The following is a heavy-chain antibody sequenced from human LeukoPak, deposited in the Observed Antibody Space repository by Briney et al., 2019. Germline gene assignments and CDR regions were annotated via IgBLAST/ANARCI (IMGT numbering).Heavy chain of an antibody. J-gene: IGHJ6*03. CDR2: IWYDGSKK. Sequence: GGSLRLSCAASGFTFSSYGMHWVRQAPGKGLEWVAVIWYDGSKKYHADSVKGRFTISRDNSKNTLYLQMNSLRAEDTAVYYCAKVAYCSSTSCRYYYYYMDVWGKGTTVTVSS. CDR3: AKVAYCSSTSCRYYYYYMDV. D-gene: IGHD2-2*01. CDR1: GFTFSSYG. V-gene: IGHV3-33*06.